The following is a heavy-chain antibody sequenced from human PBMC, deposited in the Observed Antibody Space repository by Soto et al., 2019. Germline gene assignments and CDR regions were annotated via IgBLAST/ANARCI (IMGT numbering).Heavy chain of an antibody. CDR2: ISDSGDST. Sequence: EVQLLESGGNLVQPGGSLRLSCAASGFTFSTYGMTWVRQAPGKGLEWVSSISDSGDSTYYADSVKGRFTISRDNSKNTLFLQMNSLRAEDTAVYYCAKDHAWGRRVTTRFDYWGQGARVTVSS. D-gene: IGHD4-17*01. CDR3: AKDHAWGRRVTTRFDY. V-gene: IGHV3-23*01. CDR1: GFTFSTYG. J-gene: IGHJ4*02.